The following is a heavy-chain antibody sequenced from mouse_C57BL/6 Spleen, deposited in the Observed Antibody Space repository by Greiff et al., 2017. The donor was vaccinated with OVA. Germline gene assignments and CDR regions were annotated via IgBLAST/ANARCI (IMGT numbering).Heavy chain of an antibody. CDR1: GYTFTDYN. J-gene: IGHJ4*01. CDR3: ALYYYDYDRSVYYAMDY. CDR2: INPNNGGT. D-gene: IGHD2-4*01. Sequence: VQLQQSGPELVKPGASVKMSCKASGYTFTDYNMHWVKQSHGKSLEWIGYINPNNGGTSYNQKFKGKATLPVDKSSSTAYMELRSLTSRESAVYYCALYYYDYDRSVYYAMDYWGQGTSVTVSS. V-gene: IGHV1-22*01.